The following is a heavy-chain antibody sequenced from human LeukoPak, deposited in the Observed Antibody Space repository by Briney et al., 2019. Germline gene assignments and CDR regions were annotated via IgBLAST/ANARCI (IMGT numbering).Heavy chain of an antibody. CDR2: INPNSGGT. V-gene: IGHV1-2*02. J-gene: IGHJ4*02. D-gene: IGHD1-1*01. CDR3: ARDPSADNLFDY. CDR1: GYTFTGYY. Sequence: GASVKVSCKASGYTFTGYYMHWVRQAPGQGLEWMGWINPNSGGTNYVQKFQGRVTMTRDASISTVYMDLNRLRSDDTAVYYCARDPSADNLFDYWGQGTLVIVSS.